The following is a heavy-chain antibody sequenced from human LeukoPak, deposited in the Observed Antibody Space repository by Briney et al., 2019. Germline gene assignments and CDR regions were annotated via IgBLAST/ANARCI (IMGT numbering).Heavy chain of an antibody. J-gene: IGHJ4*02. CDR2: IYYSGST. CDR3: ARGLGSITMIAEAFDY. V-gene: IGHV4-30-4*08. Sequence: PSQTLSLTCTVSGGSISSGDYYWRWIRQPPGKGLEWIGYIYYSGSTYYNPSLKSRVTISVDTSKNQFSLKLSSVTAADTAVYYCARGLGSITMIAEAFDYWGQGTLVTVSS. D-gene: IGHD3-22*01. CDR1: GGSISSGDYY.